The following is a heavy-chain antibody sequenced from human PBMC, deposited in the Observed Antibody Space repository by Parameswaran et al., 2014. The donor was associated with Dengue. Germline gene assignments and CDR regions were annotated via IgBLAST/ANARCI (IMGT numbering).Heavy chain of an antibody. CDR2: LYSDGST. Sequence: RWIRQPPGKGLEWVSVLYSDGSTYYADSVKGRLTISRDNSKNTLYLQMNSLRVEDTAVYYCASDSGGNRAGLFDYWGQGTLVTVS. D-gene: IGHD4-23*01. J-gene: IGHJ4*02. CDR3: ASDSGGNRAGLFDY. V-gene: IGHV3-53*01.